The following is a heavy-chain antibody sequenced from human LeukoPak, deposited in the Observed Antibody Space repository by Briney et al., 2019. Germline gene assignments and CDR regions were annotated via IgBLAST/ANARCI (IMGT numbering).Heavy chain of an antibody. D-gene: IGHD3-22*01. V-gene: IGHV1-24*01. CDR3: ATGNSSGYYYDWFDP. Sequence: GASVKVSCKVSGYTLTELSMHWVRQPPGKGLEWMGGFDPEDGETIYAQKFQGRVTMTEDTSTDTAYMELSSLRSEDTAVYCCATGNSSGYYYDWFDPWGQGTLVTVSS. CDR2: FDPEDGET. CDR1: GYTLTELS. J-gene: IGHJ5*02.